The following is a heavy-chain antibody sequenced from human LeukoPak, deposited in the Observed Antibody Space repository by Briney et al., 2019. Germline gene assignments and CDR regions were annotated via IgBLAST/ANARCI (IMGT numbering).Heavy chain of an antibody. D-gene: IGHD6-13*01. CDR2: IYTSGST. Sequence: SETLSLTCTVSSGSISSGSYYWSWIRQPAGKGLEWIGRIYTSGSTNYNPSLKSRVTISVDTSKNQFSLKLSSVTAADTAVYYCARARQLYAFDIWGQGTMVTVSS. V-gene: IGHV4-61*02. CDR1: SGSISSGSYY. J-gene: IGHJ3*02. CDR3: ARARQLYAFDI.